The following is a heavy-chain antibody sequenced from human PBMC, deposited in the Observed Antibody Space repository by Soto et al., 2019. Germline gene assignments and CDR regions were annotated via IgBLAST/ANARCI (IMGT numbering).Heavy chain of an antibody. Sequence: SETLSLTCSVSGGSITSGGFFWSWVRQDPGEGLELIAYIYYSGYTYYHPSLKSRLSISMDTSKNQFSLKLSSVTAADTAVYYCARGSSPHYGMDVWGQGTTVTVSS. V-gene: IGHV4-31*03. J-gene: IGHJ6*02. D-gene: IGHD6-6*01. CDR1: GGSITSGGFF. CDR3: ARGSSPHYGMDV. CDR2: IYYSGYT.